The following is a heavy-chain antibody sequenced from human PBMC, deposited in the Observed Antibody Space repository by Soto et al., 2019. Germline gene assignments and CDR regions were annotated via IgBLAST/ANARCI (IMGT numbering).Heavy chain of an antibody. CDR3: AKGSIEYRASVDH. D-gene: IGHD3-16*02. CDR2: ISARGGSS. Sequence: EVQLLESGGGLVQPGGSLRLACAASGFSFNFYAMVWVGQAPGKGLEWVSVISARGGSSYFADSVKGRFTISRDNSKNVLSLETNNLRDEDTATYFCAKGSIEYRASVDHWGQGTLV. J-gene: IGHJ4*02. CDR1: GFSFNFYA. V-gene: IGHV3-23*01.